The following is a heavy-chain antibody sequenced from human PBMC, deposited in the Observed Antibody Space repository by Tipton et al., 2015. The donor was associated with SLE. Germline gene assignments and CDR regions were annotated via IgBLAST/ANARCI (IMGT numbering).Heavy chain of an antibody. V-gene: IGHV4-61*05. D-gene: IGHD3-3*01. Sequence: TLSLTCTVSGGSISSSSYYWGWIRQPPGKGLEWIGYIYYSGSTNYNPSLKSRVTISVDTSKNQFSLKLSSVTAADTAVYYCARSVTIYLDWFDPWGQGTLVTVSS. CDR3: ARSVTIYLDWFDP. J-gene: IGHJ5*02. CDR1: GGSISSSSYY. CDR2: IYYSGST.